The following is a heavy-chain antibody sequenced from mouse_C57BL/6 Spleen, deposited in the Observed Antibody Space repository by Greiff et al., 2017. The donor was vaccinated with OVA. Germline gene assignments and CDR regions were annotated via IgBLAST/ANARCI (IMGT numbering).Heavy chain of an antibody. CDR3: ASSNYGNAYYFDY. CDR1: GYTFTSYW. J-gene: IGHJ2*01. CDR2: INPSSGYT. D-gene: IGHD2-1*01. Sequence: VQLQQSGAELAKPGASVKLSCKASGYTFTSYWMHWVKQRPGQGLEWIGYINPSSGYTKYNQKFKDKATLTADKSSSTAYMQLSSLTYEDSAVYYCASSNYGNAYYFDYWGQGTTLTVSS. V-gene: IGHV1-7*01.